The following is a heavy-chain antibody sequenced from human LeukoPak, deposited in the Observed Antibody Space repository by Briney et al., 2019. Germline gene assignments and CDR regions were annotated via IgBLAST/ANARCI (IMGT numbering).Heavy chain of an antibody. CDR3: ARELAAGTPFAYYYGMDV. J-gene: IGHJ6*02. CDR1: GFTFSSYA. CDR2: ISYDGSNK. D-gene: IGHD6-13*01. Sequence: GGSLRLSCAVSGFTFSSYAMHWVRQAPGKGLEWVAVISYDGSNKYYADSVKGRFTISRDNSKNTLYLQMNSLRAEDTAVYYCARELAAGTPFAYYYGMDVWGQGTTVTVSS. V-gene: IGHV3-30*04.